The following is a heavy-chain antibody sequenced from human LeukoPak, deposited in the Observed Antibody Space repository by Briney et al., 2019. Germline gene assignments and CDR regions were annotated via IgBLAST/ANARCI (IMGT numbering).Heavy chain of an antibody. CDR1: GGSISSSSYC. CDR3: TATNYYYYGMDV. V-gene: IGHV4-39*07. D-gene: IGHD1/OR15-1a*01. CDR2: IHCGGST. Sequence: SETLSLTCTVSGGSISSSSYCWGWIRQPPGKGLEWIGNIHCGGSTYYNPSLKSRVSISVDTSNNQFSLKLSSVTAADTAVFYCTATNYYYYGMDVWGQGTTVTVSS. J-gene: IGHJ6*02.